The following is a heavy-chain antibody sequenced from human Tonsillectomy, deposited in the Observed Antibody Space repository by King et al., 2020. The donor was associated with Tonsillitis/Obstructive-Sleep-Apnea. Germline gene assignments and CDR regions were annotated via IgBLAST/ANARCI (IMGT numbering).Heavy chain of an antibody. V-gene: IGHV3-53*01. D-gene: IGHD2-2*01. CDR2: IYSGGST. Sequence: VQLVESGGGLIQPGGSLRLSCAASGFTVSSIYMSWVRQAPGKGLEWVAVIYSGGSTYYSDSVKGRFTISRDNSKNTLYLQMNSLRAEDTAVYYCARDRYCSSTSCYYYMDVWGKGTTVTVSS. J-gene: IGHJ6*03. CDR1: GFTVSSIY. CDR3: ARDRYCSSTSCYYYMDV.